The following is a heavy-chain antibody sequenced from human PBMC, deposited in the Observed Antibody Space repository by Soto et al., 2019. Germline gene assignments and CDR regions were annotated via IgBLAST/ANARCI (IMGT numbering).Heavy chain of an antibody. J-gene: IGHJ4*02. D-gene: IGHD5-18*01. CDR2: ISGSGGST. CDR1: GFTFSSYA. V-gene: IGHV3-23*01. Sequence: EVQLLESGGGLVQPGGSLRLSCAASGFTFSSYALSWVRQAPGKGLEWVSAISGSGGSTYYADSVKGRFTISRDNAKNTLYLQMNSLRAEDTAVYYCAKIKWIQLWFFDYWGQGTLVTVSS. CDR3: AKIKWIQLWFFDY.